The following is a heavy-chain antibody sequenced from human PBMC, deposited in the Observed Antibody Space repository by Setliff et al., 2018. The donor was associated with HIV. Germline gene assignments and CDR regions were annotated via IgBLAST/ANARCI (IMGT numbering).Heavy chain of an antibody. D-gene: IGHD3-22*01. V-gene: IGHV4-38-2*02. CDR1: GSSSSSRYY. CDR3: ARDVLALVISVYGF. J-gene: IGHJ4*02. Sequence: NPSETLSLTCDLSGSSSSSRYYWGWIRQSPGKGLKWIGNSYHTGSSYYNPSLNDRATISLDTSKTQFSLKLNSVTAADTAVYYCARDVLALVISVYGFWGQGIPVTVSS. CDR2: SYHTGSS.